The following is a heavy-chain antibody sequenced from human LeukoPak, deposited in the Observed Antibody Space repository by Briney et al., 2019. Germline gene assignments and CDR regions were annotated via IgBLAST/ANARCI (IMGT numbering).Heavy chain of an antibody. CDR3: AKDGGRYSGSLDS. D-gene: IGHD1-26*01. V-gene: IGHV3-30*18. J-gene: IGHJ4*02. CDR1: GFTFSSYW. CDR2: ISYDGRNK. Sequence: GGSLRLSCAASGFTFSSYWMSWVRQAPGKGLEWVAVISYDGRNKFYANSVKGRFTISRDDSKNTLYVQMNSLRPEDTAVYYCAKDGGRYSGSLDSWGQGTLVTVSS.